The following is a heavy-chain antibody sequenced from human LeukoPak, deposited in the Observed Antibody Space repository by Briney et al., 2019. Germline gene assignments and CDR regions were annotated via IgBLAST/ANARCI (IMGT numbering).Heavy chain of an antibody. V-gene: IGHV1-2*02. CDR3: ARDPDRRAYYYDSSGIDY. CDR2: INPNSGGT. CDR1: GYTFTGYY. J-gene: IGHJ4*02. D-gene: IGHD3-22*01. Sequence: GASVKVSCKASGYTFTGYYVHWVRQAPGQGLEWMGWINPNSGGTNYAQKFQGRVTMTRDTSISTAYMELSRLRSDDTAVYYCARDPDRRAYYYDSSGIDYWGQGTLVTVSS.